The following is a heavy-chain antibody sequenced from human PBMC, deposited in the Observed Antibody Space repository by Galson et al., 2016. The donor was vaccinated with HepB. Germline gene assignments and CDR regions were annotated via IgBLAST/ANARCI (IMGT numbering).Heavy chain of an antibody. Sequence: SLRLSCAASGFTFSTYAMSWVRQAPGKGLEWVSGISGSADSTYYADSVKGRFTISRDDSKNTLYLQMNSLRPEDTAVYYCAKVVGRFGTGGDAFDMWGQGTMVTVSS. D-gene: IGHD3-10*01. V-gene: IGHV3-23*01. J-gene: IGHJ3*02. CDR3: AKVVGRFGTGGDAFDM. CDR2: ISGSADST. CDR1: GFTFSTYA.